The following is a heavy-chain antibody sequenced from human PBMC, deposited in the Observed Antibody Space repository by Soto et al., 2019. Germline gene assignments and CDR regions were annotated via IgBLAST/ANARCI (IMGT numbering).Heavy chain of an antibody. CDR1: GGFISSYY. V-gene: IGHV4-59*08. D-gene: IGHD3-10*01. CDR3: ARHRRGSMVRGPRPGAYYFDY. Sequence: SETLSLTCTVSGGFISSYYWSWIRQPPGKGLEWIGYIYYSGSTNYNPSLKSRVTISVDTSKNQFSLKLSSVTAADTAVYYCARHRRGSMVRGPRPGAYYFDYWGQGTLVTVSS. CDR2: IYYSGST. J-gene: IGHJ4*02.